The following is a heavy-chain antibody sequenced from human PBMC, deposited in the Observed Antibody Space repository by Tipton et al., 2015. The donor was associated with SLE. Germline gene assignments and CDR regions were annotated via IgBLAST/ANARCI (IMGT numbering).Heavy chain of an antibody. V-gene: IGHV3-53*01. D-gene: IGHD3-22*01. CDR3: ARDCYDSSGYPNAFDI. CDR1: GFTVSSNY. Sequence: SLRLSCAASGFTVSSNYMSWVRQAPGKGLEWVSVIYSGGSTYYADSVKGRFTISRDNSKNTLYLQMNSLRAEDTAVYYCARDCYDSSGYPNAFDIWGQGTMVTVSS. J-gene: IGHJ3*02. CDR2: IYSGGST.